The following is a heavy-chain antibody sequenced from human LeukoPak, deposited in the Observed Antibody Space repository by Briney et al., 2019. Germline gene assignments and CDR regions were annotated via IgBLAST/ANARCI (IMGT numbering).Heavy chain of an antibody. V-gene: IGHV1-18*01. Sequence: ASVKVSCKASGYTFTSYGISWVRQAPGQGLEWMGWISAYNGNTNYAQKLQGRVTMTIDTSTSTAYMELRSLRSDDTAVYYCALYCSGGSCYSDGASWGQGTLVTVSS. CDR1: GYTFTSYG. CDR2: ISAYNGNT. J-gene: IGHJ5*02. D-gene: IGHD2-15*01. CDR3: ALYCSGGSCYSDGAS.